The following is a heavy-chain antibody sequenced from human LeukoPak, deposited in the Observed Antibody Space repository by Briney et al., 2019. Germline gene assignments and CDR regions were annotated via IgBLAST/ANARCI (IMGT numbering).Heavy chain of an antibody. Sequence: GGSLRLSCAASGFTVSSNYMSWVRQAPGKGLEGVSVIYSGGSTYYADSVKGRFTISRDNSKNTLYLQMNSLRAEDTAVYYCAMTDQGYYYDSSGYYYRWGQGTLVTVSS. CDR1: GFTVSSNY. V-gene: IGHV3-53*01. CDR3: AMTDQGYYYDSSGYYYR. J-gene: IGHJ4*02. D-gene: IGHD3-22*01. CDR2: IYSGGST.